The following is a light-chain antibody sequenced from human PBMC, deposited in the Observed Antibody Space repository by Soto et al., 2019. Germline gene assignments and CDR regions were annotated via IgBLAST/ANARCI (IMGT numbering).Light chain of an antibody. J-gene: IGKJ4*01. Sequence: DIHMTQSPSSLSASVGHRVTITCRASQSISTYLNWYQQKPGKAPKLLIYAASSLQSGVPSRFSGSGSGTDFTLTISSLQPEDFATYYCQQSYSTLALTFGGGTKVDIK. V-gene: IGKV1-39*01. CDR2: AAS. CDR3: QQSYSTLALT. CDR1: QSISTY.